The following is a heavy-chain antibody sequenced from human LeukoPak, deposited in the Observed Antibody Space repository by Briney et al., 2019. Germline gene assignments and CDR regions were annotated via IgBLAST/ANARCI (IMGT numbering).Heavy chain of an antibody. CDR3: ARDYYDSSGYYPLYYYYGMDV. J-gene: IGHJ6*02. V-gene: IGHV4-31*03. CDR1: GGSISSGGYY. Sequence: SQTLSLTCTVSGGSISSGGYYWSWIRQHPGKGLEWIGYIYYSGSTYYNPSLKSRVTISVDTSKNQFSLKLSSVTAADTAVYYCARDYYDSSGYYPLYYYYGMDVWGQGTTVTVSS. CDR2: IYYSGST. D-gene: IGHD3-22*01.